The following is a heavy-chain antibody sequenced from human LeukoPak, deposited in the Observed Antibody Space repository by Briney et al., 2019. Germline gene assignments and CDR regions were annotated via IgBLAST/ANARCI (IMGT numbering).Heavy chain of an antibody. V-gene: IGHV1-8*01. CDR3: ARSPSRERKWIQLWSPNFDY. CDR2: MNPNSGNT. J-gene: IGHJ4*02. D-gene: IGHD5-18*01. Sequence: ASVKVSCKASGYTFTSYDINWVRQATGQGLEWMGWMNPNSGNTGYAQKFQGRVTMTRNTSISTAYMELSSLRSEDTAVYYCARSPSRERKWIQLWSPNFDYWGQGTLVTIPS. CDR1: GYTFTSYD.